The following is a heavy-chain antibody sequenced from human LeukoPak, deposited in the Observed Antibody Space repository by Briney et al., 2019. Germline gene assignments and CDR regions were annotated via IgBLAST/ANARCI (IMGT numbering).Heavy chain of an antibody. J-gene: IGHJ6*03. CDR3: ARDRGIVGTTGYYYMDV. V-gene: IGHV3-7*01. Sequence: PGGSLRLSCAASGFTFSSYWMSWVRQAPGKGLEWVANIKQDGSEKYYVDSVKGRFTISRGNAKNSLYLQMNSLRAEDTAVYYCARDRGIVGTTGYYYMDVWGKGTTVTVSS. CDR2: IKQDGSEK. D-gene: IGHD1-26*01. CDR1: GFTFSSYW.